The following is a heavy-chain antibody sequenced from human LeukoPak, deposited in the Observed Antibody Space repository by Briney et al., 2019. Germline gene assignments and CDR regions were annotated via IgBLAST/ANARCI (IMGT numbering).Heavy chain of an antibody. D-gene: IGHD6-19*01. V-gene: IGHV1-46*01. CDR3: ARVGGRQWLVMGDYFDK. CDR2: INPNSGST. J-gene: IGHJ4*02. CDR1: GYTFTDSY. Sequence: ASVKVSCKTSGYTFTDSYIHWVRQAPGQGLEWMGIINPNSGSTLYAQKFQGRVTMTRDMSTSTFYLELDSLISDDTAVYYCARVGGRQWLVMGDYFDKWGQGTLVTVSS.